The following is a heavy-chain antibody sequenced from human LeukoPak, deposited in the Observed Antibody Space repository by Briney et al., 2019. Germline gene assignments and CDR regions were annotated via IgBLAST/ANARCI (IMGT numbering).Heavy chain of an antibody. CDR3: ARWDSGRYTSNYYFDY. Sequence: GGSLRLSCAASGFVFSNYGMHWVRQAPGKGLEWVAAISHHGYTQYYADSVKGQFTISRDNSKNTLYLQMNSLTEEDTAVYYCARWDSGRYTSNYYFDYWGQGALVTVSS. CDR2: ISHHGYTQ. D-gene: IGHD1-26*01. CDR1: GFVFSNYG. J-gene: IGHJ4*02. V-gene: IGHV3-30*03.